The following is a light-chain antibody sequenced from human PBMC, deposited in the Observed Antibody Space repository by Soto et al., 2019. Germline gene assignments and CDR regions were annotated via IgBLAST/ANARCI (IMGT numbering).Light chain of an antibody. Sequence: EIVLTQSPATLSLSPGARAPLSCRASQRVSSYLAWYQQKPGQAPRLLIYDASNRATGIPARFSGSGSGTDFTLTISSLEPEDFAVYYCQQRSNWRTFGQGTKVDIK. CDR3: QQRSNWRT. CDR2: DAS. V-gene: IGKV3-11*01. CDR1: QRVSSY. J-gene: IGKJ1*01.